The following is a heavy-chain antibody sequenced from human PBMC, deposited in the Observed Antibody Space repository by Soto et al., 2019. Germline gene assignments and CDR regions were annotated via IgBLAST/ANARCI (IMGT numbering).Heavy chain of an antibody. Sequence: QVQLGQSGAEVKKPGASVKVSCKVSGYMFASYGISWARQAPGQGLEWMGWINTYNGNINYAQKFQGRVTMTTDTSTSTDYMELRGLGSDDTALYYCARERGAYKYFDYWGQGTLVTVSS. CDR2: INTYNGNI. CDR3: ARERGAYKYFDY. D-gene: IGHD1-1*01. J-gene: IGHJ4*02. V-gene: IGHV1-18*01. CDR1: GYMFASYG.